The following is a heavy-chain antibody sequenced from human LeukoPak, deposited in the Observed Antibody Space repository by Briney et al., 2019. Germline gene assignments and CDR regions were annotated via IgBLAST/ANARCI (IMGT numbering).Heavy chain of an antibody. CDR1: GGSFSGYS. Sequence: SETLSLTCAVYGGSFSGYSWGWIRQPPGKGMEWIGEINDSGSTNYNPSLKSRVTISVDTSKNQFSLKLSSVTAADTAVYYCAKFPLGWYFDLWGRGTLVTVSS. D-gene: IGHD2-21*01. J-gene: IGHJ2*01. V-gene: IGHV4-34*01. CDR3: AKFPLGWYFDL. CDR2: INDSGST.